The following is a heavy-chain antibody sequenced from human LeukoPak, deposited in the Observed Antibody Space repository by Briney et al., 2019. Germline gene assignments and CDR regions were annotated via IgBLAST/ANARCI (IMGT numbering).Heavy chain of an antibody. D-gene: IGHD3-22*01. CDR3: ARRYDSSGYPAPIDY. CDR2: VSGGGGT. V-gene: IGHV3-23*01. CDR1: GFTFSKYA. Sequence: GGSLRLSCAASGFTFSKYAMAWVRQAPGKGLEWVSGVSGGGGTNHADSVKGRFTISRDNSKNTLSLYMNSLRAEDTAVYYCARRYDSSGYPAPIDYWGQGTLVTVSS. J-gene: IGHJ4*02.